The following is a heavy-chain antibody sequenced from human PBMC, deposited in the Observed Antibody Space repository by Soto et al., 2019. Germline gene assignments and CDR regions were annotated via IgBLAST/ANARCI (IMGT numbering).Heavy chain of an antibody. CDR1: GDTFSTYA. Sequence: QVQLVQSGAEVKKPGSSLKVSCKASGDTFSTYAINWVRQAPGQGLEWMGGIIPMFGTAEYAQKFQGRVTIAADELTGTAYMALSSLRSEDTAVYYCARGDNYYDIRGHYYYGMDVWGQGTAVTLSS. V-gene: IGHV1-69*01. D-gene: IGHD3-22*01. CDR2: IIPMFGTA. CDR3: ARGDNYYDIRGHYYYGMDV. J-gene: IGHJ6*02.